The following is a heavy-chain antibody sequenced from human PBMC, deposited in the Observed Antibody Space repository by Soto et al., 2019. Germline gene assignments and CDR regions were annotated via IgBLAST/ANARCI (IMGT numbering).Heavy chain of an antibody. CDR2: INPNSGGT. V-gene: IGHV1-2*04. J-gene: IGHJ4*02. D-gene: IGHD2-21*02. CDR1: GYTFISYA. Sequence: ASVKVSCKASGYTFISYAMHWVRQAPGQGLEWMGWINPNSGGTNYAQKFQGWVTMTRDTSISTAYMELSRLRSDDTAVYYCARSPGGVVTAMYYFDYWGQGTLVTVSS. CDR3: ARSPGGVVTAMYYFDY.